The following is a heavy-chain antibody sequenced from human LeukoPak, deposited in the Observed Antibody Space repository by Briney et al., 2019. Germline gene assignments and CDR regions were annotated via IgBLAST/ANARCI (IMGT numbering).Heavy chain of an antibody. D-gene: IGHD6-19*01. CDR1: GFTFSGYW. CDR2: ITSDGSST. V-gene: IGHV3-74*01. J-gene: IGHJ4*02. CDR3: AKRVSSGWYYFDY. Sequence: GGSLRLSCAASGFTFSGYWMHWVRQAPGKGLVWVSRITSDGSSTSYADSVKGRFTISRDNAKNTLYLQMISLRAEDTAVYYCAKRVSSGWYYFDYWGQGTLVTVSS.